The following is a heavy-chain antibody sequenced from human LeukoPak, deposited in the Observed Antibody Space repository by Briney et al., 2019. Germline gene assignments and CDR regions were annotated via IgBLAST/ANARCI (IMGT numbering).Heavy chain of an antibody. CDR2: ISSGGSTI. Sequence: GGSLRLSCAASGFTFSSYEMNWVRQAPGKGLEWVSYISSGGSTIYYADSVKGRFTISRDNAKNSLYLQMNSLRAEDTAVCYCASVGAAAGAFDYWGQGTLVTVSS. CDR3: ASVGAAAGAFDY. D-gene: IGHD6-13*01. CDR1: GFTFSSYE. J-gene: IGHJ4*02. V-gene: IGHV3-48*03.